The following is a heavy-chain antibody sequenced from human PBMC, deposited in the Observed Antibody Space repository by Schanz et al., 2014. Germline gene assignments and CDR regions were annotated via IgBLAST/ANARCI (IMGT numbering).Heavy chain of an antibody. CDR2: ISDSGDTA. J-gene: IGHJ4*02. V-gene: IGHV3-23*04. Sequence: EVQLVESGGDLVQPGGSLRLSCVASGFAFSSFAMTWVRQAPGKGLEWVSLISDSGDTAYYADSVKGRFTISRDNSNKTVDLQMNSLRAEDTALYYCVRDELLWFGEVLSLDYWGQGALVTVSS. CDR3: VRDELLWFGEVLSLDY. CDR1: GFAFSSFA. D-gene: IGHD3-10*01.